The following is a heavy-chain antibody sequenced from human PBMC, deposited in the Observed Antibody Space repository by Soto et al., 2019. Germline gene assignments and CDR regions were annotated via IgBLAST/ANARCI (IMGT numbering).Heavy chain of an antibody. V-gene: IGHV3-23*01. CDR1: GFTFDTYA. CDR2: ITGSGGGT. CDR3: AKYEACNYYDSGSYCGY. D-gene: IGHD3-10*01. Sequence: EVQLLESGGGLVQPGGSLRLSCAASGFTFDTYAMTWVRQAPGKGLEWVSAITGSGGGTYYADSVKGRFTISRDNSKNTLHLQMNSLRADATAVYYCAKYEACNYYDSGSYCGYWGQGTLVTVSS. J-gene: IGHJ4*02.